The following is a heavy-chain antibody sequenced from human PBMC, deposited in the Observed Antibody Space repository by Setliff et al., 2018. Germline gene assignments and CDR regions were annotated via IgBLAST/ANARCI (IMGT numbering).Heavy chain of an antibody. Sequence: GASVKVSCKGSGYTFSTYAIIWMRQAPGQGLEWMGCINPNSGDTTFAQKFQGGVTITRDTSNSTDYMDLSRLTSDDTAVYYCAREVLSTVVAWDYWGQGTLVTVSS. CDR1: GYTFSTYA. V-gene: IGHV1-2*02. CDR3: AREVLSTVVAWDY. CDR2: INPNSGDT. J-gene: IGHJ4*02. D-gene: IGHD4-17*01.